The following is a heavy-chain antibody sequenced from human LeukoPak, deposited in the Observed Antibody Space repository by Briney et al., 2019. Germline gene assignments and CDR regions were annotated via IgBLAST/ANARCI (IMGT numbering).Heavy chain of an antibody. Sequence: QPGGSLRLSCAASGFTFSSYAMSWVRQAPGKGQEWVSAISGSGGSTYYADSVKGRFTISRDNSKNTLYLQMNSLRAEDTAVYYCAKDHTSSSWYPWFWFDPWGQGTLVTVSS. V-gene: IGHV3-23*01. D-gene: IGHD6-13*01. J-gene: IGHJ5*02. CDR1: GFTFSSYA. CDR2: ISGSGGST. CDR3: AKDHTSSSWYPWFWFDP.